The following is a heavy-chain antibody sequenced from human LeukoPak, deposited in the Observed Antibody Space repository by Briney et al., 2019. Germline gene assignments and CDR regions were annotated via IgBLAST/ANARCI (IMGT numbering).Heavy chain of an antibody. CDR1: GYSISSGYY. CDR3: ARVHYDYVWGSYRANFDY. CDR2: IYYSGST. Sequence: SETLSLTCTVSGYSISSGYYWGWIRQPPGKGLEWIGSIYYSGSTYYNPSLKSRVTISVDTSKNQFSLKLSSVTAADTAVYYCARVHYDYVWGSYRANFDYWGQGTLVTVSS. D-gene: IGHD3-16*02. J-gene: IGHJ4*02. V-gene: IGHV4-38-2*02.